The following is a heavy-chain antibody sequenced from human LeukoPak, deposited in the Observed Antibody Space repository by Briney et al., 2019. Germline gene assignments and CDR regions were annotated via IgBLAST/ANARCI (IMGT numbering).Heavy chain of an antibody. CDR1: GYACTSYD. CDR2: MNPNSGNT. Sequence: ASVKVSCKASGYACTSYDINWVRQATGQGLEWMGWMNPNSGNTGYAQKFQGRVTMTRNTSISTAYMELSSLRSEDTAVYYCARGPRFLEWSYPIYYYYGMDVWGQGTTVTVSS. D-gene: IGHD3-3*01. J-gene: IGHJ6*02. V-gene: IGHV1-8*01. CDR3: ARGPRFLEWSYPIYYYYGMDV.